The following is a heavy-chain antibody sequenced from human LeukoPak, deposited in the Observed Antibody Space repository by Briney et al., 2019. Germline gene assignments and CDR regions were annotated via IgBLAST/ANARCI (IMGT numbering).Heavy chain of an antibody. CDR1: GFTFSSYG. V-gene: IGHV3-30*02. J-gene: IGHJ4*02. D-gene: IGHD2-2*01. CDR3: AKPTSRYCSSTSCEPFDY. CDR2: IRYDGSNK. Sequence: PGGSLRLSCAASGFTFSSYGMHWVRQAPGKGLEWVAFIRYDGSNKYYADSVKGRLTISRDNSKNTLYLQMNSLRAEDTAVYYCAKPTSRYCSSTSCEPFDYWGQGTLVTVSS.